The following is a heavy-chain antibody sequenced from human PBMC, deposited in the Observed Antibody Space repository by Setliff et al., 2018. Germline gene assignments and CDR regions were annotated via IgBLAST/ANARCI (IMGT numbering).Heavy chain of an antibody. J-gene: IGHJ4*02. D-gene: IGHD6-19*01. CDR3: VTDPPFSGWSFDS. Sequence: PGESLKISCAASGFTFSSYSLNWVRQAPGKGLEWVSSISSSSSYIYYADSVQGRFTISRDNAKNSLYLQMNSLRVEDTAVYYCVTDPPFSGWSFDSWGQGTLVTVSS. CDR2: ISSSSSYI. CDR1: GFTFSSYS. V-gene: IGHV3-21*01.